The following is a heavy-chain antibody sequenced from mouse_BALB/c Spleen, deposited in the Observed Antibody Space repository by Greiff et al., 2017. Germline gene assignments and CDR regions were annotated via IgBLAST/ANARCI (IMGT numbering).Heavy chain of an antibody. Sequence: ESGPGLVKPSQSLSLTCTVTGYSITSDYAWNWIRQFPGNKLEWMGYISYSGSTSYNPSLKSRISITRDTSKNQFFLQLNSVTTEDTATYYCARRSGNYDYAMDYWGQGTSVTVSS. V-gene: IGHV3-2*02. D-gene: IGHD2-1*01. CDR1: GYSITSDYA. CDR2: ISYSGST. CDR3: ARRSGNYDYAMDY. J-gene: IGHJ4*01.